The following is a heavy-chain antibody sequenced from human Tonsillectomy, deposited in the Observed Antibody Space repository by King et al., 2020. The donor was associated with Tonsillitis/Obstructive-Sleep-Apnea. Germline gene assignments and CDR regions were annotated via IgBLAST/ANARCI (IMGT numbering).Heavy chain of an antibody. Sequence: VQLVESGGGLVQPGGSLRLSCVASGFTFNRFWMSWVRQAPGKGLEWVANLNLDGREKYYVDSVKGRFTISRDNAKDSLFLEMNRLRVEDTAVYYCARDGDCNGTTCYAGLWHWGQGTPVTVSS. CDR1: GFTFNRFW. CDR3: ARDGDCNGTTCYAGLWH. J-gene: IGHJ4*02. D-gene: IGHD2/OR15-2a*01. V-gene: IGHV3-7*01. CDR2: LNLDGREK.